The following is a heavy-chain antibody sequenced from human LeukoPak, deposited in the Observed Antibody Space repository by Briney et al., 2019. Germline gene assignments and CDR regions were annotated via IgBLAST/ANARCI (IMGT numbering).Heavy chain of an antibody. CDR3: ATYYDRSGHKLDY. V-gene: IGHV4-4*02. CDR1: GGSVSHSNW. CDR2: VHPSEGT. D-gene: IGHD3-22*01. Sequence: SSGTLSLTCAVSGGSVSHSNWWTWVRQSPGKGLEWIGEVHPSEGTNYNPSLKSRVTISLDKSKNQFSLELNSVTAADTAIYYCATYYDRSGHKLDYWGQGTLVTVSS. J-gene: IGHJ4*02.